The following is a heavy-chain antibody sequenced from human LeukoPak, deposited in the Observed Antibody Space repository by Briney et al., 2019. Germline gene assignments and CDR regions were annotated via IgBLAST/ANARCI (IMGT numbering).Heavy chain of an antibody. Sequence: GGSLRLSCAASGFTFSSYAMSWVRQAPGKGLEWVSAISGSGGSTYYADSVKGRFTISRDNSKNTLYLQMNSLRAEDTAVYYCARDQRSYYDSSGTDAFDIWGQGTMVTVSS. V-gene: IGHV3-23*01. CDR3: ARDQRSYYDSSGTDAFDI. J-gene: IGHJ3*02. CDR2: ISGSGGST. CDR1: GFTFSSYA. D-gene: IGHD3-22*01.